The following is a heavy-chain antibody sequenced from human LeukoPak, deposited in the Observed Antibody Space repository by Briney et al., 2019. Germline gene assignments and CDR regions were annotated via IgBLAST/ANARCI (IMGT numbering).Heavy chain of an antibody. CDR1: GGSISSYY. D-gene: IGHD3-10*01. CDR2: IYYSGST. J-gene: IGHJ6*03. Sequence: PSETLSLTCTVSGGSISSYYWSWIRQPPGKGLEWIGYIYYSGSTNYNPSLKSRVTISVDTSKNQFSLKLSSVTAADTAVYYCAGGRRDSGSYGSFVYYYYYYMDVWGKGTTVTVSS. CDR3: AGGRRDSGSYGSFVYYYYYYMDV. V-gene: IGHV4-59*01.